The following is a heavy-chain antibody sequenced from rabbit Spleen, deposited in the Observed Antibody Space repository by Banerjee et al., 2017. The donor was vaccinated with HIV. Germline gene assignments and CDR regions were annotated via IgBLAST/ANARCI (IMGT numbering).Heavy chain of an antibody. CDR2: INIVTGKS. CDR1: GFTLSSYYM. V-gene: IGHV1S45*01. CDR3: ARTGGDDFKL. J-gene: IGHJ4*01. Sequence: QEQLEESAGGLVQPGGSLKLSCKASGFTLSSYYMNWVRQAPGKGLEWIACINIVTGKSVYASWAKGRFVMSRTSSTTVTLQMTSLTAADTAIYFCARTGGDDFKLWGPGTLVTVS. D-gene: IGHD4-1*01.